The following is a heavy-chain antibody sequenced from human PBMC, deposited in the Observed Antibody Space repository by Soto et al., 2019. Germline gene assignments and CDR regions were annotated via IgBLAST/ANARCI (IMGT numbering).Heavy chain of an antibody. CDR1: GGSISSSNW. D-gene: IGHD5-12*01. Sequence: SETLSLTCAVSGGSISSSNWWSWVHQPPGKGLEWIGEIYHSGSTNYNPSLKSRVTISVDKSKNQFSLKLSSVTAADTAVYYCASASRDGYNYGSDYWGQGTLVTVSS. J-gene: IGHJ4*02. CDR3: ASASRDGYNYGSDY. V-gene: IGHV4-4*02. CDR2: IYHSGST.